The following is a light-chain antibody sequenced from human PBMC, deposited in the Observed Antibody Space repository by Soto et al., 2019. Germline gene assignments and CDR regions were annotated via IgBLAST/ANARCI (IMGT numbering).Light chain of an antibody. CDR1: QSISDNY. CDR2: GIS. CDR3: EQYRSSPRT. J-gene: IGKJ1*01. Sequence: IVLTQSPGTLSLSPGERATLSCRASQSISDNYFAWYPQKPGQAPRLLIYGISIRATGIPDRFSGSGCGTDLALATSTLEPEDFAIYCCEQYRSSPRTFGQGTRVEFK. V-gene: IGKV3-20*01.